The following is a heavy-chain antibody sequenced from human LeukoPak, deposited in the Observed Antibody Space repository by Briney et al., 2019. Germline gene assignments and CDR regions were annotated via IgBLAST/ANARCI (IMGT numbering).Heavy chain of an antibody. J-gene: IGHJ4*02. CDR1: GFDFTRDW. D-gene: IGHD4-17*01. Sequence: GESLQISCRFSGFDFTRDWIGWVRLLPGKGLEWMGIIFPDDSDTRYSPSFQGQVTLSADKSISTAYLQWSSLKASDTAIYYCARRDPTTVTAFDYWGQGTLVTVSS. CDR2: IFPDDSDT. CDR3: ARRDPTTVTAFDY. V-gene: IGHV5-51*01.